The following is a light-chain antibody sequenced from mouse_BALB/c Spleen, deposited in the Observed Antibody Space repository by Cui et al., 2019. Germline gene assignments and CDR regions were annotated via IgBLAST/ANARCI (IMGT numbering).Light chain of an antibody. CDR2: STS. Sequence: QIVLTQSPAIMSASLGEEITLTCSSSSSVNYMHWYQQKSGTSHKLLIYSTSNLASGVPSRFSGSGSGTFYSLTISSVEAEDAADYYCHQWSSYPWTFGGGTKLEIK. CDR1: SSVNY. CDR3: HQWSSYPWT. V-gene: IGKV4-80*01. J-gene: IGKJ1*01.